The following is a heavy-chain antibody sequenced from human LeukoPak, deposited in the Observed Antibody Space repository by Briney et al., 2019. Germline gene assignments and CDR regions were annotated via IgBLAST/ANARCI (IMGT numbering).Heavy chain of an antibody. V-gene: IGHV4-61*02. CDR3: ARHKRVRRGILTGYYYNWFDP. CDR1: GGSISSGNYY. CDR2: IYTSGST. Sequence: SQTLSLTCTVSGGSISSGNYYWSWIRQPAGKGLEWIGRIYTSGSTNYNPSLESRVTISLDTSKNQFSLKLSSVTAADTAVYYCARHKRVRRGILTGYYYNWFDPWGQGTLVTVSS. D-gene: IGHD3-9*01. J-gene: IGHJ5*02.